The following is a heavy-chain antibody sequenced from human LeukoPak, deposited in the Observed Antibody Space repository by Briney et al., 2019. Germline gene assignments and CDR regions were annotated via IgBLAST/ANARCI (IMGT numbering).Heavy chain of an antibody. J-gene: IGHJ6*03. D-gene: IGHD6-13*01. V-gene: IGHV3-23*01. Sequence: GGSLRLSCAASGFTFSSYAMSWVRQAPGKGLEWVSAISGSGGSTYYADSVKGRFTISRDNSKNTLYLQMNSLRAEDTAIYYCAKDGSWYKNSYYYMHVWGKGTTVTVSS. CDR1: GFTFSSYA. CDR3: AKDGSWYKNSYYYMHV. CDR2: ISGSGGST.